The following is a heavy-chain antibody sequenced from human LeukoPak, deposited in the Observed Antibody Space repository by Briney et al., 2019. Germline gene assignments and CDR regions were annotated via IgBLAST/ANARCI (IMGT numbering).Heavy chain of an antibody. V-gene: IGHV1-2*02. D-gene: IGHD3-22*01. Sequence: GASVKVSCKASGYTFTGYYMHWVRQAPGQGPEWMGWINPNSGGTNYALKFQGRVTMTRDTSISTAYMELSRLRSDDTAVYYCARGGGRDYYDSSGYDAFDIWGQGTMVTVSS. CDR1: GYTFTGYY. CDR2: INPNSGGT. J-gene: IGHJ3*02. CDR3: ARGGGRDYYDSSGYDAFDI.